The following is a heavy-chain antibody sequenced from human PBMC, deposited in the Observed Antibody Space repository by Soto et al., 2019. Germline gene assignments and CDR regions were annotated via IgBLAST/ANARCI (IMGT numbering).Heavy chain of an antibody. D-gene: IGHD3-3*02. J-gene: IGHJ3*02. CDR2: IYWDDDQ. V-gene: IGHV2-5*02. CDR3: AHAFGGTSWPNDAFDI. Sequence: SGATLRYQKQSLRLTCTVSGFSLRGDEVGVGWIRQPPGKALEWLALIYWDDDQRYSPSLKTRLTITKDTSKNQVVLTMTNMDPVDTATYYCAHAFGGTSWPNDAFDIWGQGTVVTVSS. CDR1: GFSLRGDEVG.